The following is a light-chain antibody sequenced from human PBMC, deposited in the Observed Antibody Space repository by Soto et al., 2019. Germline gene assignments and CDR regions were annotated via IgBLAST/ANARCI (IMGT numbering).Light chain of an antibody. CDR2: GAS. Sequence: EIVLTQSPGTLSLSPGERATLSCRASQSVSSSYLAWYQQKPGQAPRLLIYGASSRATGIPDRFSGSGSGTAFTLTIGRLEPEDFAVYYCQQYGSSPLTFGGGTKVEIK. J-gene: IGKJ4*01. V-gene: IGKV3-20*01. CDR1: QSVSSSY. CDR3: QQYGSSPLT.